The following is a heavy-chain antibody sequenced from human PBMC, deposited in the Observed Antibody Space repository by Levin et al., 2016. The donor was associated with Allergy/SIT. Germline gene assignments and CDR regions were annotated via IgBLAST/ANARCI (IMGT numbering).Heavy chain of an antibody. D-gene: IGHD3-10*01. CDR2: IWYDGSNQ. CDR3: ARDKDMVRGVIGVLGYMDV. V-gene: IGHV3-33*01. J-gene: IGHJ6*03. Sequence: VRQAPGKGLEWVAVIWYDGSNQYYADSVKGRFTLSRDNSKNTLYLQMNSLRAEDTAVYYCARDKDMVRGVIGVLGYMDVWGKGTTVTVSS.